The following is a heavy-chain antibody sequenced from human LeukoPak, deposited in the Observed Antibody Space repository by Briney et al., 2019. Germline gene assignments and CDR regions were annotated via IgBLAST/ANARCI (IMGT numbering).Heavy chain of an antibody. V-gene: IGHV4-59*08. CDR2: IYYSGST. CDR1: GGSISSYY. CDR3: ARHGSYYDFWSGHPFDY. Sequence: SETLSLTCTVSGGSISSYYWSRMRQPPGKGLEWIGYIYYSGSTNYNPSLKSRVTISVDTSKNQFSLKLSSVTAADTAVYYCARHGSYYDFWSGHPFDYWGQGTLVTVSS. J-gene: IGHJ4*02. D-gene: IGHD3-3*01.